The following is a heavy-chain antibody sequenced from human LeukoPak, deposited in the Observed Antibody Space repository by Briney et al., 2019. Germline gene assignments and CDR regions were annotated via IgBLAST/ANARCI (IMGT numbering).Heavy chain of an antibody. D-gene: IGHD3-22*01. J-gene: IGHJ4*02. CDR3: ARAGQDFYDSSVDY. Sequence: PGGSLRLSCAASGFSFSRYSMNWVRQAPGKGLEWVSYISGSGSTIYYADSVKGRFTISRDNAKNSLSLQMNSLRVEDTAVYYCARAGQDFYDSSVDYWSQGILVTVSS. CDR2: ISGSGSTI. V-gene: IGHV3-48*04. CDR1: GFSFSRYS.